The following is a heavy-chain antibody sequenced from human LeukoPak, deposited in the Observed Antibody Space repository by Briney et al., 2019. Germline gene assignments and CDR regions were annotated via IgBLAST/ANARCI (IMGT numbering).Heavy chain of an antibody. J-gene: IGHJ4*02. CDR1: GFTFSNYG. Sequence: GGSLRLSCAASGFTFSNYGMSWVRQAPGKGLDWVSSISNSGDNTYYADSVKGRFTISRDNSKNTLHLQMSSLRVEDTAIYYCAVGCGDWRFFDHWGQGSLVTVSS. CDR3: AVGCGDWRFFDH. V-gene: IGHV3-23*01. D-gene: IGHD2-21*02. CDR2: ISNSGDNT.